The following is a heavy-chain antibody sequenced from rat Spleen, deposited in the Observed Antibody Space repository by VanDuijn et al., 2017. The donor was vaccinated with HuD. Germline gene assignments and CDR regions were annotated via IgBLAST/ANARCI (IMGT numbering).Heavy chain of an antibody. J-gene: IGHJ4*01. D-gene: IGHD1-2*01. CDR3: ATEAYYSSPYYYVMDA. CDR1: GFTFSNYY. CDR2: ISTGGGNT. V-gene: IGHV5-25*01. Sequence: EVQLVESGGGLVQPRGSLKLSCAASGFTFSNYYMAWVRQAPTKGLEWVASISTGGGNTNYRDSVKGRFTISRDNAKSTLYLQMDSLRSEDTATYYCATEAYYSSPYYYVMDAWGQGASVTVSS.